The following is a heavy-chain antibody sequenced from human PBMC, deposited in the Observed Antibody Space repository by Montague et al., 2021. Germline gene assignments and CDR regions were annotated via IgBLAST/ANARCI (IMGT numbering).Heavy chain of an antibody. CDR1: SGSIFHAH. J-gene: IGHJ6*03. CDR3: ARERDRYYYMDI. CDR2: MFYGGAT. Sequence: SETLSLTCTVSSGSIFHAHWSWVRQPPGQGMEWLGSMFYGGATSNNPSLKSRVTMSIDTSTNQFSLKLSFVTAADTAMYYCARERDRYYYMDIWGKGTTITVSS. V-gene: IGHV4-59*12.